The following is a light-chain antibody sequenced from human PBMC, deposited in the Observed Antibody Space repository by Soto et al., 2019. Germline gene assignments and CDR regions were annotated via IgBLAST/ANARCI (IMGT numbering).Light chain of an antibody. Sequence: EVVLTQSPGTLSLSPGERATLSCRASQNIRGNELAWYQQKPGQAPRLLIYRGSSRATGIPDRFSGRGFGTDFTLSNSRLEPEDFAVYYCQDYCPSAPWMLGQGTKVEIK. CDR2: RGS. V-gene: IGKV3-20*01. CDR1: QNIRGNE. J-gene: IGKJ1*01. CDR3: QDYCPSAPWM.